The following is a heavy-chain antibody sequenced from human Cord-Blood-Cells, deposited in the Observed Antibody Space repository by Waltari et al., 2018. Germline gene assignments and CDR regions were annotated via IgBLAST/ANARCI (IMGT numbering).Heavy chain of an antibody. V-gene: IGHV4-34*01. Sequence: QVQLQQWGAGLLKPSETLSLTCAVYGGSFSGYYWSWIRQPPGKGLEWIGEINHSGSTNHSPSLKSRVTISVDTSKNQFSLKLSSVTAADTAVYYCARGGSVAGNHYYYGMDVWGQGTTVTVSS. D-gene: IGHD6-19*01. J-gene: IGHJ6*02. CDR3: ARGGSVAGNHYYYGMDV. CDR2: INHSGST. CDR1: GGSFSGYY.